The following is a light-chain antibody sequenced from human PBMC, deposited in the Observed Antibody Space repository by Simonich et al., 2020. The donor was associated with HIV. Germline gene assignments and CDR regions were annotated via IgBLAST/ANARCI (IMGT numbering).Light chain of an antibody. CDR3: YSTDSSGNHRV. CDR1: ALPKQY. V-gene: IGLV3-10*01. CDR2: KDS. Sequence: SYELTQPPSVSVSPGQTARITCSGDALPKQYAYWYQQKPGQAPVLVVYKDSERPSGIPERFSGSSSGTVATLTINGAQVEDEADYYCYSTDSSGNHRVFGGGTKLTVL. J-gene: IGLJ3*02.